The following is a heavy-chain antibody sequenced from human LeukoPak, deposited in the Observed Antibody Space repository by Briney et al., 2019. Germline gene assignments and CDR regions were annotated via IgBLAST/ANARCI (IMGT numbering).Heavy chain of an antibody. D-gene: IGHD4-17*01. CDR2: IHNSGTT. J-gene: IGHJ4*02. CDR1: GDSISSGGYY. V-gene: IGHV4-31*11. Sequence: PSETLSLTCAVSGDSISSGGYYWSWIRQHPGKGLEWIGYIHNSGTTYYNPSLKSRVTISVDTSKNQFSLKLSSMTVADTATYYCGRDVYGGYGRFDYWGQGTLVTVSS. CDR3: GRDVYGGYGRFDY.